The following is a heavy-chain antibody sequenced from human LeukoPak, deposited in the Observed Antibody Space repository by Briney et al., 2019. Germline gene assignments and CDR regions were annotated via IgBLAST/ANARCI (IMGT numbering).Heavy chain of an antibody. CDR1: GGSISSYY. J-gene: IGHJ5*02. CDR3: SXXXXXXXGXXXXHWFDP. Sequence: SETLSLTCTVSGGSISSYYWSWIRQPPGKGLEWIGYIYYSGTTNYNPSLKSRVTISVDMSKNQFSLKLSSVTPAHTALYYCSXXXXXXXGXXXXHWFDPXGQXTLVTVSS. V-gene: IGHV4-59*01. CDR2: IYYSGTT.